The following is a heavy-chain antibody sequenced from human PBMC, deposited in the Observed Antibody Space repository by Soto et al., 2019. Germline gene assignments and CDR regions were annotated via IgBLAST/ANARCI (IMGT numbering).Heavy chain of an antibody. V-gene: IGHV3-13*01. CDR3: ASGGGSSSSCWFDP. D-gene: IGHD6-6*01. CDR2: IGTAGDT. Sequence: EVQLVESGGGLVQPGGSLRLSCAASGFTFSSYDMHWVRQATGKGLEWVSAIGTAGDTYYPGSVKGRFTISRENAKQSLYLQLNSPSSGETAVYYCASGGGSSSSCWFDPWGQGTLVPVSS. J-gene: IGHJ5*02. CDR1: GFTFSSYD.